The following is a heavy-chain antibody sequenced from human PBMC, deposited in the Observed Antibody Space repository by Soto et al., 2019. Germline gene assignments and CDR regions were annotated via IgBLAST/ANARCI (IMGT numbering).Heavy chain of an antibody. CDR3: ARYRREAVAGYALDN. J-gene: IGHJ4*02. D-gene: IGHD6-13*01. CDR1: GGSISSNY. CDR2: VYNSGST. Sequence: PSETLSLTCTVSGGSISSNYWTWIRQPPGKGLEWIGYVYNSGSTNYNPSLKSRVTISEDTSKSQFSLKVNSMTAADTAVYYCARYRREAVAGYALDNWGQGILVTVSS. V-gene: IGHV4-59*01.